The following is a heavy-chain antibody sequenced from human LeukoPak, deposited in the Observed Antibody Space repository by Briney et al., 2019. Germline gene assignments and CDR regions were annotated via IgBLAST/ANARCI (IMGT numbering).Heavy chain of an antibody. CDR3: VRHKGGRITQHWFDP. V-gene: IGHV4-34*01. CDR2: INHSGTT. D-gene: IGHD3-10*01. CDR1: GESLSGYY. Sequence: SDTLSLTCAVSGESLSGYYWSWVRQPPGKGLESIGEINHSGTTNYNVSLKSRVIISVDTAKTQFALNLSTGTAADTAVYYCVRHKGGRITQHWFDPWGQGTLVTVPS. J-gene: IGHJ5*01.